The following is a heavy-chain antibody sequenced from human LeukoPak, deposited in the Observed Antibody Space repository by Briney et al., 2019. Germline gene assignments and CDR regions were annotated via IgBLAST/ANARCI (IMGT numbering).Heavy chain of an antibody. CDR3: ARDPGVRNWNGPQFDY. CDR2: ISAYNGNT. D-gene: IGHD1-20*01. CDR1: GYTFTSYG. J-gene: IGHJ4*02. V-gene: IGHV1-18*01. Sequence: ASVKVSCKASGYTFTSYGISWVRQAPGQGLEWMGWISAYNGNTNYAQKRQGRVTITTDTSTRTAYMELRSLRSDDTAVYYCARDPGVRNWNGPQFDYWGQGTLVTVSS.